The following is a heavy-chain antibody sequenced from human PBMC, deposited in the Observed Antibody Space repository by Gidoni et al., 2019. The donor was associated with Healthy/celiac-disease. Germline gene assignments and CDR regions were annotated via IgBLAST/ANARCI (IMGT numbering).Heavy chain of an antibody. J-gene: IGHJ4*02. D-gene: IGHD2-21*02. V-gene: IGHV3-73*02. CDR3: TRHAYCGGDCYSVS. Sequence: EVQLVESGGGLVQPGGSLKLSCAASGFTFSGSAMHWVRQASGKGLEWVGRIRSKANSYATAYAASVKGRFTISRDDSKNTAYLQMNSLKTEDTAVYYCTRHAYCGGDCYSVSWGQGTLVTVSS. CDR2: IRSKANSYAT. CDR1: GFTFSGSA.